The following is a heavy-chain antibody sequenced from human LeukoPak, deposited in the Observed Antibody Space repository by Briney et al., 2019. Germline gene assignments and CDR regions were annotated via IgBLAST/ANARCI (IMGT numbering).Heavy chain of an antibody. D-gene: IGHD4-23*01. CDR1: GGSISSSSYY. CDR2: IYYSGST. CDR3: ARLEPRWYGHY. V-gene: IGHV4-39*01. Sequence: PSETLSLTCTVTGGSISSSSYYWGWIRQPPGKGREWIGSIYYSGSTYYNPSLKSRVTISVDTSKKQFSLKVSSVTAADTAVYYCARLEPRWYGHYWGQGTLVTVSS. J-gene: IGHJ4*02.